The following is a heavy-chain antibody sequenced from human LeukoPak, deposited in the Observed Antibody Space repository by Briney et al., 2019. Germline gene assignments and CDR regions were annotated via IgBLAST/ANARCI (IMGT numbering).Heavy chain of an antibody. Sequence: GASLDISCNCSGSXFTNYWITWVRQMPGKGLEWMGRIHPSDYYTNYSPSFQGHVTISADKSISTAYLQWSSLKASDTAMYYCARLPVRGEGYKLDYWGQGTLVTVSS. D-gene: IGHD5-24*01. CDR3: ARLPVRGEGYKLDY. CDR1: GSXFTNYW. CDR2: IHPSDYYT. J-gene: IGHJ4*02. V-gene: IGHV5-10-1*01.